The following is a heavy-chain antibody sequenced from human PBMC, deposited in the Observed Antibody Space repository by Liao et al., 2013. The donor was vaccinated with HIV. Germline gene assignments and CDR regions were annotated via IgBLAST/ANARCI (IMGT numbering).Heavy chain of an antibody. J-gene: IGHJ5*02. D-gene: IGHD3-3*01. CDR1: GGSINSNYYY. CDR2: IDQTGTT. Sequence: QLQLQESGPGLVRPSGTLSLTCSVSGGSINSNYYYWGWIRQSPGKGLQWIGSIDQTGTTYYSPSLKRRATMSIDTSKNQFSLKLTSVTAADTAIYYCARATFYTDFWSGPSGSDWFDPWGPGTPVTVSS. CDR3: ARATFYTDFWSGPSGSDWFDP. V-gene: IGHV4-39*07.